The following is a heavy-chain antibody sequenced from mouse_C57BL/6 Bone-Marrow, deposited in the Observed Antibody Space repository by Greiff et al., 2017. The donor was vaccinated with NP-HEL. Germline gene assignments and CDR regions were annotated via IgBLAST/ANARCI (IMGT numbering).Heavy chain of an antibody. CDR1: GFTFSSYG. CDR2: ISSGGSYT. Sequence: DVQLVESGGDLVKPGGSLKLSCAASGFTFSSYGMSWVRQTPDKRLEWVATISSGGSYTYYPDSVKGRFTISRDNAKNTLYLQMSSLKSEDTAMYYCARRCYGAWFAYWGQGTLVTVSA. CDR3: ARRCYGAWFAY. V-gene: IGHV5-6*02. D-gene: IGHD1-1*01. J-gene: IGHJ3*01.